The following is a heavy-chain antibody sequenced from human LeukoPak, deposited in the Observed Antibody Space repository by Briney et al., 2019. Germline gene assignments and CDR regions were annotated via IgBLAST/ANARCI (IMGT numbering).Heavy chain of an antibody. CDR2: MNWISDFK. CDR1: GFNFDDSA. CDR3: AKGPKENWYFDL. J-gene: IGHJ2*01. Sequence: PGGSLRLSCAASGFNFDDSAIHWVRQAPGKGLEWVSAMNWISDFKAYADSVKGRFTISRDSDKNSVHLQMNSLRPEDMAVYYCAKGPKENWYFDLWGRGTLVTVSS. V-gene: IGHV3-9*03.